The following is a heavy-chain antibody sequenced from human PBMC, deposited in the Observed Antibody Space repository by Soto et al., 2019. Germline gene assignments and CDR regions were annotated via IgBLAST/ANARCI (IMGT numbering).Heavy chain of an antibody. CDR2: IIPIFGTA. D-gene: IGHD1-20*01. Sequence: QVQLVQSGAEVKKPGSSVKVSCKASGGTFSSYAISWVRQAPGQGLEWMGGIIPIFGTANYAQKFQGRVTITADESKSTAYMERSSLRSENTAVYYCARRGARITGTRVFDYWGQGTLVTVSS. V-gene: IGHV1-69*01. J-gene: IGHJ4*02. CDR3: ARRGARITGTRVFDY. CDR1: GGTFSSYA.